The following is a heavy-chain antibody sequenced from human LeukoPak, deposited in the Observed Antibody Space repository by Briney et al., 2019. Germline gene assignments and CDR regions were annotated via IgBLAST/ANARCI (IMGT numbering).Heavy chain of an antibody. V-gene: IGHV1-2*02. CDR3: ARAVSDSSRWSVIDY. J-gene: IGHJ4*02. D-gene: IGHD6-13*01. CDR1: GYTFTGYY. CDR2: INPNSGGT. Sequence: ASVKVSCKASGYTFTGYYMHWVRQAPGQGLEWMGWINPNSGGTNYAQKFQGRVTMTRDTSISTAYMELSRLRSDDTAVYYCARAVSDSSRWSVIDYWGQGTLVTVSS.